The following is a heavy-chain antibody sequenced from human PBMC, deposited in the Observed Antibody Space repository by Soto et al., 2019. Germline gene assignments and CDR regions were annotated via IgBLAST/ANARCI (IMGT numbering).Heavy chain of an antibody. CDR3: AKGTIYYDYYYYYMDV. CDR1: GFTFSSYA. D-gene: IGHD3-3*01. J-gene: IGHJ6*03. CDR2: ISGSGGST. Sequence: GGSLRLSCAASGFTFSSYAMSWVRQAPGKGLEWVSAISGSGGSTYYADSVEGRFTISRDNSKNTLYLQMNSLRAEDTAVYYCAKGTIYYDYYYYYMDVWGKGATVTVSS. V-gene: IGHV3-23*01.